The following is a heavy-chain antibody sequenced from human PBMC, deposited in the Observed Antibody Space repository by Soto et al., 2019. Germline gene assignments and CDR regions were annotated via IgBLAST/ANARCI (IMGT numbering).Heavy chain of an antibody. J-gene: IGHJ3*02. CDR1: GFTVSSKN. CDR3: AKVMRIVVVTDAFDI. CDR2: IYSGGST. V-gene: IGHV3-53*01. D-gene: IGHD2-15*01. Sequence: GGSLRLSCAVSGFTVSSKNMNWVRRAPGKGLEWVSVIYSGGSTDYTSSVKGRFTISRDNSENTLYLQMSGLRVDDTAVYYCAKVMRIVVVTDAFDIWGQGTMVTVSS.